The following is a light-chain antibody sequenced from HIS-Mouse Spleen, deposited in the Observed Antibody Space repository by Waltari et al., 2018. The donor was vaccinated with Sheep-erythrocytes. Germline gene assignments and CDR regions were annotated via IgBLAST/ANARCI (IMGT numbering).Light chain of an antibody. CDR2: AAS. J-gene: IGKJ2*01. CDR3: LQDYNYPYT. CDR1: HGIRND. V-gene: IGKV1-6*01. Sequence: AIQMTQSPSSLSASVGDRVTITFRASHGIRNDLGWYQQKPGKAPKLLIYAASSLQSGVPSRFSGSGSGTDFTLTISSLQPEDFATYYCLQDYNYPYTFGQGTKLEIK.